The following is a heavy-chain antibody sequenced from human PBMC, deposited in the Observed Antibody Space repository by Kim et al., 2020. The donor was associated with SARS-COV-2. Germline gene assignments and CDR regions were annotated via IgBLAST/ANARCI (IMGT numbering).Heavy chain of an antibody. Sequence: GGSLRLSCAASGFTFDDYAMHWVRQAPGKGLEWVSLISGDGGSTCYADSVKGRFTISRDNSKNSLYLQMNSLRTEDTALYYCAKDSPYSSSWYGAFDYWGHGTLVTVSS. D-gene: IGHD6-13*01. CDR1: GFTFDDYA. CDR3: AKDSPYSSSWYGAFDY. J-gene: IGHJ4*01. V-gene: IGHV3-43*02. CDR2: ISGDGGST.